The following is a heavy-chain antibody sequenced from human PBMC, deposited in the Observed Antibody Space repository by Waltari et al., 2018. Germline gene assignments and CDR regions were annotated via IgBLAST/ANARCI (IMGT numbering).Heavy chain of an antibody. Sequence: QITLEESGPTLVKPTQTLTLPCSFSGFSISTSGVGVGWIRQPPGKALAWLGIIYWHDEKYYNPSLQSRLTITKDTSKNQVVLTMTDMDPVDTGTYYCARRKTFNGVDVWGRGTTVTVSS. J-gene: IGHJ6*02. V-gene: IGHV2-5*01. CDR1: GFSISTSGVG. CDR2: IYWHDEK. CDR3: ARRKTFNGVDV.